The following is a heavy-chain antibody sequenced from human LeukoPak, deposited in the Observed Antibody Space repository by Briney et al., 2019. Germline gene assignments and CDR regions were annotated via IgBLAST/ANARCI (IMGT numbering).Heavy chain of an antibody. CDR3: AKVSGSYLPNFDY. Sequence: GGSLRLSCAASGFTFSSYGMHWVRRAPGKGLEWVAFIRYDGSNKYYADSVKGRFTISRDNSKNTLYLQMNSLRAEDTAVYYCAKVSGSYLPNFDYWGQGTLVTVS. D-gene: IGHD2-15*01. V-gene: IGHV3-30*02. CDR2: IRYDGSNK. J-gene: IGHJ4*02. CDR1: GFTFSSYG.